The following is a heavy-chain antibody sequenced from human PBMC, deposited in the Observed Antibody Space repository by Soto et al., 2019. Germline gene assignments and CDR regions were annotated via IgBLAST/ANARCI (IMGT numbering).Heavy chain of an antibody. CDR2: IWYDGSNK. D-gene: IGHD6-13*01. V-gene: IGHV3-33*01. J-gene: IGHJ4*02. CDR1: GFTFSSYG. Sequence: QVQLVESGGGVVQPGRSLRLSCAASGFTFSSYGMHWVRQAPGKGLEWVAVIWYDGSNKYYADSVKGRFTISRDNSKNTLYLQMNSLRAEDTDVYYCAREGVGAAAGIRGALDYWGQGTLVTVSS. CDR3: AREGVGAAAGIRGALDY.